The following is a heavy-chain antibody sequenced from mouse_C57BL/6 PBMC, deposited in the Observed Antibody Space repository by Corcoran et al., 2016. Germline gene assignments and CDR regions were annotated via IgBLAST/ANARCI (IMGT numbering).Heavy chain of an antibody. V-gene: IGHV9-3*01. Sequence: QIQLVQSGPELKKPGETVKISCTASGYTFTTYGMSWVKQAPGKGLKWMGWINTYSGVPTYADDFKGRFAFSLETSASTAYLQINNLKNEDTATYFCASFRVYYGSTPYYAMDYWGQGTSVTVSS. CDR1: GYTFTTYG. D-gene: IGHD1-1*01. CDR3: ASFRVYYGSTPYYAMDY. CDR2: INTYSGVP. J-gene: IGHJ4*01.